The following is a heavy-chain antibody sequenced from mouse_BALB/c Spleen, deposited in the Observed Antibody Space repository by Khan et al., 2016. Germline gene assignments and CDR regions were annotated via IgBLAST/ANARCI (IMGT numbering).Heavy chain of an antibody. D-gene: IGHD4-1*02. CDR1: GYSITSDYA. CDR3: ASRNWDVDY. J-gene: IGHJ2*01. CDR2: ISYSGST. Sequence: EVQLQESGPGLVKPCQSLSLTCTVTGYSITSDYAWNWIRQFPGNKLEWMGYISYSGSTSYNPSLKSRISITRDTSKNQFFLQLNSVTTEDTATYYCASRNWDVDYWGQGTTLTVSS. V-gene: IGHV3-2*02.